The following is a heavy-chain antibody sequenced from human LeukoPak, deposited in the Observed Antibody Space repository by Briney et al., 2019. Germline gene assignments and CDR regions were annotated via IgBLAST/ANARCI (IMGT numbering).Heavy chain of an antibody. CDR2: IKSKTDGGTT. D-gene: IGHD3-10*01. J-gene: IGHJ3*02. CDR3: TTAPDVLLWFGESQEAFDI. CDR1: GSTFSNAW. V-gene: IGHV3-15*01. Sequence: GGSLRLSCAASGSTFSNAWMSWVRQAPGKGLEWVGRIKSKTDGGTTDYAAPVKGRFTISRDDSKNTLYLQMNSLKTEDTAVYYCTTAPDVLLWFGESQEAFDIWGQGTMVTVSS.